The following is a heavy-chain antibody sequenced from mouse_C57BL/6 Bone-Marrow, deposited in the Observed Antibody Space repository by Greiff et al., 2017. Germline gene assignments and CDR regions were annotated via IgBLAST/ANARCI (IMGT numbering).Heavy chain of an antibody. Sequence: EVKLMESGAELVRPGSSVKMSCKTSGYTFTSYGINWVKQRPGQGLEWIGYIYIGNGYTEYNEKFKGKATLTSDTSSSTAYMQLSSLTSEDSAIYFCARSGVTTVVARNAMDYWGQGTSVTVSS. D-gene: IGHD1-1*01. CDR3: ARSGVTTVVARNAMDY. CDR2: IYIGNGYT. CDR1: GYTFTSYG. V-gene: IGHV1-58*01. J-gene: IGHJ4*01.